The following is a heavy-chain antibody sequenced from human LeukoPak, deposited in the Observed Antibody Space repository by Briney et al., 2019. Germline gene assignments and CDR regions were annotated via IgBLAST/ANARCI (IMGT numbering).Heavy chain of an antibody. J-gene: IGHJ5*02. V-gene: IGHV1-18*01. CDR1: GYTFTSYG. CDR2: ISAYNGNT. CDR3: ARDLGGVGACGS. Sequence: ASVKVSCKASGYTFTSYGIHWVRQAPGQGLEGMGWISAYNGNTNYAQMFQGRVTMTTDTSTSTAYMELRSLRSDDTAVYYCARDLGGVGACGSWGQGALVTVSS. D-gene: IGHD1-26*01.